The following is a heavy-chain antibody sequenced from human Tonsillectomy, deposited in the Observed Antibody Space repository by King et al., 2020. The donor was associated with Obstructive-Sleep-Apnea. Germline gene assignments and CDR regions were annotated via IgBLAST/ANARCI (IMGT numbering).Heavy chain of an antibody. CDR2: IYSSGST. V-gene: IGHV4-31*03. CDR3: ASARVTSPPVYYYYGMDV. Sequence: QLQESGPGLVKPSQTLSLTCTVSGGAISSGDDYWSWMRQHPGKGLEWMGYIYSSGSTYYNPSLKSRVTISVETSKNQFSLKLSSVTAADTAVYYCASARVTSPPVYYYYGMDVWGQGTTVTVSS. J-gene: IGHJ6*02. CDR1: GGAISSGDDY.